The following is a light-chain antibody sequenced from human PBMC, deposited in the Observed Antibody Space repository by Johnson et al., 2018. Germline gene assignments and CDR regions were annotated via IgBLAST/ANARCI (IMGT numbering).Light chain of an antibody. CDR1: SSNIGNNY. CDR3: GTWDSSLSAGNV. CDR2: ENN. V-gene: IGLV1-51*02. J-gene: IGLJ1*01. Sequence: QSVLTQPPSVSVAPGQKVTISCSGSSSNIGNNYVSWYQQLPGTATKLLIYENNKRPSGIPDRFSGSKSGTSATLGITGLQTGDEADYYCGTWDSSLSAGNVFGTGTKVTVL.